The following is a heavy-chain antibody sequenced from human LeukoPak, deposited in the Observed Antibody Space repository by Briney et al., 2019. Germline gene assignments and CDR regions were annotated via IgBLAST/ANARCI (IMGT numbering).Heavy chain of an antibody. V-gene: IGHV1-18*01. CDR1: GYTFTSYG. Sequence: ASVKVSCKASGYTFTSYGINWVRQAPGQGLEWMGWTSAYNGNTNYARKLQGRVTMTTDTSTSTAYMELRSLRSDDTAVYYCARYNWNLGYDYWGQGTLVTVSS. D-gene: IGHD1-20*01. CDR2: TSAYNGNT. J-gene: IGHJ4*02. CDR3: ARYNWNLGYDY.